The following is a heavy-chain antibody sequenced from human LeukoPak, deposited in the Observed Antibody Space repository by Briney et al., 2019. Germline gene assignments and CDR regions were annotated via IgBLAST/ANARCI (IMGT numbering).Heavy chain of an antibody. J-gene: IGHJ3*02. V-gene: IGHV4-59*01. D-gene: IGHD3-16*01. CDR1: GGSISSYY. CDR2: IYYNGGT. CDR3: ARRRSTLTFDI. Sequence: SETLSLTCTVSGGSISSYYWSWIRQPPGRGLEWIGYIYYNGGTNYNPSLKSRVTISVDTSKNQFSLRLSSVTAADTAVYYCARRRSTLTFDIWGQGTMVTVSS.